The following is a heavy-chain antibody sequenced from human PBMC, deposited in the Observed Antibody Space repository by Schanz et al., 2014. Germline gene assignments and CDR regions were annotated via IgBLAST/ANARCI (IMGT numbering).Heavy chain of an antibody. CDR3: ARIGGSVFDY. CDR1: GFTFSSYA. CDR2: IGVDGTTT. V-gene: IGHV3-23*01. D-gene: IGHD3-10*01. Sequence: EVQLLESGGGLVQPGGSLRLSCAASGFTFSSYAMSWVRQAPGKGLEWVSVIGVDGTTTYYADSVKGRFTISRDNSKNSLYLQMNGLRAEDTAVYYCARIGGSVFDYWAQGTLVTVSS. J-gene: IGHJ4*02.